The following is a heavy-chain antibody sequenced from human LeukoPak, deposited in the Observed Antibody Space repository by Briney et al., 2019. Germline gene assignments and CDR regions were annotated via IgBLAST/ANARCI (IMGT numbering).Heavy chain of an antibody. J-gene: IGHJ4*02. CDR1: GFTFSNNA. CDR2: ISSSGDNT. Sequence: GGSLRLSCAASGFTFSNNAMSWVRQAPGKGLEWVSSISSSGDNTHYADSVKGRFTISRDNSKDTLYLQMNTLRAEDTAIYYCARRGWLVNFDYWGQGTLVNVSS. V-gene: IGHV3-23*01. CDR3: ARRGWLVNFDY. D-gene: IGHD6-19*01.